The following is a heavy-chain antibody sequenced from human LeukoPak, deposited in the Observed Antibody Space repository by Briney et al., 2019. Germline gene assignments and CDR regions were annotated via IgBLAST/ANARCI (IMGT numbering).Heavy chain of an antibody. CDR2: IKSDGST. CDR3: ARAPSEIGGYYPEYFRH. CDR1: GFTLSTYW. D-gene: IGHD3-22*01. J-gene: IGHJ1*01. Sequence: GGSLRLSCAASGFTLSTYWMHWVRQAPGKGVVWVSRIKSDGSTNYADSVKGRFTISRDNAKNTVSLQMNSLRPEDTGVYYCARAPSEIGGYYPEYFRHWGEGTLVTVSS. V-gene: IGHV3-74*01.